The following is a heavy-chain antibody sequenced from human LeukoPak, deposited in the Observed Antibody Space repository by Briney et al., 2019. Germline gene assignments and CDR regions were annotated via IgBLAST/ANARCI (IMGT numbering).Heavy chain of an antibody. Sequence: SETLSLTCTVSGGSISSYYWSGIRQPPGKGREWIGYIYYSGSTNYNPSLKSRVTISVDTSKYQYSLKLSAETAADTAVYYCASSEYSSSSPDYWGQGTLVTVSS. CDR1: GGSISSYY. V-gene: IGHV4-59*01. CDR3: ASSEYSSSSPDY. CDR2: IYYSGST. D-gene: IGHD6-6*01. J-gene: IGHJ4*02.